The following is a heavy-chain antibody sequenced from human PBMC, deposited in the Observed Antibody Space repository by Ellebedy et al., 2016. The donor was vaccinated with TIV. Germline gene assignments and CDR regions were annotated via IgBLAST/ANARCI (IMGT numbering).Heavy chain of an antibody. CDR2: INPNSGGT. J-gene: IGHJ5*02. D-gene: IGHD6-19*01. CDR3: AKDRSSGWYWNWFDP. Sequence: AASVKVSCKASGYTSTGYYMHWVRQAPGQGLEWMGWINPNSGGTNYAQKFQGRVTMTRDTSISTAYLELTRLQSDDTALYFCAKDRSSGWYWNWFDPWGQGTLVIVSS. CDR1: GYTSTGYY. V-gene: IGHV1-2*02.